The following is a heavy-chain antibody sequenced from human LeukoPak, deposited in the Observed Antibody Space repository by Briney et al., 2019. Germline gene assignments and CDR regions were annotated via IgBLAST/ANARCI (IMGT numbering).Heavy chain of an antibody. V-gene: IGHV4-59*11. J-gene: IGHJ4*02. CDR2: IYYSAST. D-gene: IGHD6-6*01. CDR1: GGSISWQH. Sequence: SGTLSDTRIGSGGSISWQHWRWIRQPAGKGLDWIGYIYYSASTNYNPALKSRVTISVDTSKNQFSLKLSSVTAADTAVYYCARGLAARHYDYWGQGTLVTVSS. CDR3: ARGLAARHYDY.